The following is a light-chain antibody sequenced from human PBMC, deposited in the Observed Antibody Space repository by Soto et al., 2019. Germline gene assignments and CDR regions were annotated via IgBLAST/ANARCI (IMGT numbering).Light chain of an antibody. CDR2: EVS. V-gene: IGLV2-14*01. CDR1: SSDVGGYNY. Sequence: QSVLTQPASVSGSPGQSITISCTGTSSDVGGYNYVSWYQQHPGKAPKLMIYEVSNRPSGISSRFSGSKSGNTASLTISGLQAEYEADYYCSSRKSSITYVFGTGTKVTVL. J-gene: IGLJ1*01. CDR3: SSRKSSITYV.